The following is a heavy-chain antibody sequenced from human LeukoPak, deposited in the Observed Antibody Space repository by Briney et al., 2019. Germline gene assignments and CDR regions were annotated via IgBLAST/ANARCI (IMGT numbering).Heavy chain of an antibody. J-gene: IGHJ5*02. CDR2: IKHSGST. V-gene: IGHV4-34*01. CDR3: ARVMVRGVARRFNWFDP. CDR1: GGSFSGYY. D-gene: IGHD3-10*01. Sequence: SETLSLTCAVYGGSFSGYYWSWIRQPPGKGLEWIGEIKHSGSTNYNPSLKSRVTISVDTSKNQFSLKLSSVTAADTAVYYCARVMVRGVARRFNWFDPWGQGTLVTVSS.